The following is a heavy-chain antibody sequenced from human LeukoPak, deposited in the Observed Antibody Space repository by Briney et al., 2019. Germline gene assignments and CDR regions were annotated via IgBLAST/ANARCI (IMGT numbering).Heavy chain of an antibody. V-gene: IGHV3-15*01. D-gene: IGHD6-19*01. Sequence: PGGSLRLSCVASGFSFTDAWMIWVRQAPGKGLEWVGRIKSKTDGGTTDYAAPVKGRFTISRDDSKNTLYLQMNSLKTEDTAVYYCTTTYSSGWYGGDYYYGMDVWGQGTTVTVSS. CDR3: TTTYSSGWYGGDYYYGMDV. J-gene: IGHJ6*02. CDR1: GFSFTDAW. CDR2: IKSKTDGGTT.